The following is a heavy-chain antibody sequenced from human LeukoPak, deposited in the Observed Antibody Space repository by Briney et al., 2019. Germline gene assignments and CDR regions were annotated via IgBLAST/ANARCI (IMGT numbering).Heavy chain of an antibody. Sequence: SETLSLTCTVSGGSISRYYWNWIRQPAGKGLEWIGRIYTSGTTNYNPSLKSRVTMSVDTSKNQFSLKLSSVTAADTAVYYCARGGAYCGGDCYLDYRGQGTLVTVSS. V-gene: IGHV4-4*07. CDR3: ARGGAYCGGDCYLDY. CDR2: IYTSGTT. J-gene: IGHJ4*02. CDR1: GGSISRYY. D-gene: IGHD2-21*02.